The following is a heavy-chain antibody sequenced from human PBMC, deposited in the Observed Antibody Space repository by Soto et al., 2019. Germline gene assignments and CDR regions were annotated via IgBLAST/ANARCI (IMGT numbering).Heavy chain of an antibody. CDR1: GGSINSYY. CDR3: ARQGFGPLHGLVDV. V-gene: IGHV4-59*08. CDR2: VHHSWGS. D-gene: IGHD3-10*01. J-gene: IGHJ6*02. Sequence: QVQLQESVPGLVKPSETLSLSCTVSGGSINSYYWSWIRQTPGKRMEWIGYVHHSWGSSYNPSLQSRVAISLDTSKSQFSLKVPSVTATDTAVYYCARQGFGPLHGLVDVWGQGTTVTVSS.